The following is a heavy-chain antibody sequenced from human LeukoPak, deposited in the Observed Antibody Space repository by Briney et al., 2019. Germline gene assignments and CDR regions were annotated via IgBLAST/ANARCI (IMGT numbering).Heavy chain of an antibody. Sequence: GGSLRLSCAAYGFTFSGYAMSWVRQAPGKGLEWVSGISGSGDNTYYADSVKGRFTISRDNSKNTLYVQVNSLGTEDTAAYYCAKGSYYDSSGSFYFDYWGQGTLVTVSS. CDR3: AKGSYYDSSGSFYFDY. CDR2: ISGSGDNT. D-gene: IGHD3-22*01. V-gene: IGHV3-23*01. CDR1: GFTFSGYA. J-gene: IGHJ4*02.